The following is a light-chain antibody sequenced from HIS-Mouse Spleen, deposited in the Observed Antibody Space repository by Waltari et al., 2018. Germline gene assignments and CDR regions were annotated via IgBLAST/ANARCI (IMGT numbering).Light chain of an antibody. CDR3: YSTDSSGNHRV. J-gene: IGLJ2*01. CDR1: ALPTKY. V-gene: IGLV3-10*01. CDR2: EDS. Sequence: SYELTQPPSVSVSPGQTARITCSGDALPTKYPYWYQQNSGQAPVLFIYEDSKRPSGIPERVSGSSSGTMATLTISGAQVEDEADYYCYSTDSSGNHRVFGGGTKLTVL.